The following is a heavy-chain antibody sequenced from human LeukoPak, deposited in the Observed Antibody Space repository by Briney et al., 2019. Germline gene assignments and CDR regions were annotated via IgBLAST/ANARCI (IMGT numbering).Heavy chain of an antibody. CDR3: ARLLYDILTGYYRGVDY. D-gene: IGHD3-9*01. J-gene: IGHJ4*02. CDR1: GYTFTSYG. Sequence: GASVKVSCTASGYTFTSYGISWVRQAPGQGLEWMGWISAYNGNTNYAQKLQGRVTMTTDTSTSTAYMELRSLRSDDTAVYYCARLLYDILTGYYRGVDYWGQGTLVTVSS. CDR2: ISAYNGNT. V-gene: IGHV1-18*01.